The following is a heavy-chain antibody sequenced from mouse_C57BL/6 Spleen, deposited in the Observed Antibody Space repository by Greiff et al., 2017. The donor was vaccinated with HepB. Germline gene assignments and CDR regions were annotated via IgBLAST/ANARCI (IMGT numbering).Heavy chain of an antibody. D-gene: IGHD2-1*01. CDR1: GYAFSSSW. CDR2: IYPGDGDT. V-gene: IGHV1-82*01. CDR3: ARQMGIYYGNYGAMDY. J-gene: IGHJ4*01. Sequence: VQLQQSGPELVKPGASVKISCKASGYAFSSSWMNWVKQRPGKGLEWIGRIYPGDGDTNYNGKFKGKATLTADKSSSTAYMQLSSLTSEDSAVYFCARQMGIYYGNYGAMDYWGQGTSVTVSS.